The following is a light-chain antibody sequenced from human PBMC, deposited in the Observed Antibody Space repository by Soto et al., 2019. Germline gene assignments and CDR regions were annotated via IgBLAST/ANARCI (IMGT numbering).Light chain of an antibody. V-gene: IGKV1-5*01. Sequence: DIQTTQSTYTLSASLGHRVAITCRASQSLNNGLAWYQQKPGKAPNLLIYDASTLERGVPSRFSGTGSGTEFTLTISSLQPDDFATYYCQQYDRSSITFGQGTRMAI. J-gene: IGKJ5*01. CDR3: QQYDRSSIT. CDR1: QSLNNG. CDR2: DAS.